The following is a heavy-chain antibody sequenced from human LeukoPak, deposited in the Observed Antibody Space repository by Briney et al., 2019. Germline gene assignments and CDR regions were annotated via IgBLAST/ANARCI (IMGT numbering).Heavy chain of an antibody. D-gene: IGHD2-15*01. CDR2: INPNSGGT. Sequence: ASVKVSFKASVYTFTVYYMHWVRQAPGQGGEWMGWINPNSGGTNYAQKFQGRVTMTRDTSISTAYMELSRLRSDDTAVYYCARDTDCSGGSCYHLIDDYWGQGTLVTVSS. CDR3: ARDTDCSGGSCYHLIDDY. CDR1: VYTFTVYY. V-gene: IGHV1-2*02. J-gene: IGHJ4*02.